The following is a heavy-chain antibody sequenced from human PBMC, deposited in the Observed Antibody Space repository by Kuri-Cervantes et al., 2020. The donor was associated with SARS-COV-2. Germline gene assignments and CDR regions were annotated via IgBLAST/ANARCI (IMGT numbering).Heavy chain of an antibody. CDR2: IYYSGST. D-gene: IGHD6-13*01. V-gene: IGHV4-31*03. Sequence: LRLYCTVSGGSISSGGYYWSWIRQHPGKGLEWIGYIYYSGSTYYNPSLKSRVTISVDTSKNQFSLKLSSVTAADTAVYYCASQIRSSSSFIDYWGQGTLVTVSS. J-gene: IGHJ4*02. CDR3: ASQIRSSSSFIDY. CDR1: GGSISSGGYY.